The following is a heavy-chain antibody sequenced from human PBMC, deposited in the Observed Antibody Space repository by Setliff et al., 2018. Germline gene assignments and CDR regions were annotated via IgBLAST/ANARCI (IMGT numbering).Heavy chain of an antibody. D-gene: IGHD3-10*01. CDR1: GGSISSSY. Sequence: SETLSLTCTVSGGSISSSYWSWSRQPPGKGLEWIGYFYHSGSMNYNPSLKGRVAMSVDTSNNQLSLKLTSVSAADTAVYYCARAYYYGSGNSHKYYMDVWGKETAVTVS. CDR2: FYHSGSM. J-gene: IGHJ6*03. V-gene: IGHV4-4*09. CDR3: ARAYYYGSGNSHKYYMDV.